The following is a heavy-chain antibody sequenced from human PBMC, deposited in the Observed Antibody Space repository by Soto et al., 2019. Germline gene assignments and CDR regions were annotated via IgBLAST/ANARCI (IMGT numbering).Heavy chain of an antibody. J-gene: IGHJ5*02. D-gene: IGHD6-13*01. CDR3: AKGYSSSWYWLDP. CDR2: IDPSDSYT. Sequence: PGESLKISCKGSGYSFTSYWTSWVRQMPGKGLEWMGRIDPSDSYTKYSPSFQGHVTMSADKSISTAYLQWSSLKASDTAIYYCAKGYSSSWYWLDPWGQGTLVTVSS. V-gene: IGHV5-10-1*01. CDR1: GYSFTSYW.